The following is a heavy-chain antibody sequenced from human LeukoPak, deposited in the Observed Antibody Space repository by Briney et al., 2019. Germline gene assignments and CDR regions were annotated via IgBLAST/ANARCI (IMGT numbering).Heavy chain of an antibody. Sequence: AESLKISCKGSGYSFSSYWIAWVRQMPGRGREWMGIIYPGDSDTRYSPSFQGEVTISADKSISTAYLQWSSLQASDTAVYYCARLYYRSGTWDVWGKGTTVTVSS. CDR1: GYSFSSYW. J-gene: IGHJ6*04. CDR2: IYPGDSDT. D-gene: IGHD3-10*01. CDR3: ARLYYRSGTWDV. V-gene: IGHV5-51*01.